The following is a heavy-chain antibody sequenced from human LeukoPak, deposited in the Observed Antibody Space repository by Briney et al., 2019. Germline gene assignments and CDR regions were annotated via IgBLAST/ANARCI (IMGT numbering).Heavy chain of an antibody. CDR2: ISGSGGST. CDR1: GFTFSSYA. J-gene: IGHJ4*02. CDR3: AKGQGYYGSGSYSFDY. D-gene: IGHD3-10*01. Sequence: GGSLRLSCAASGFTFSSYAMSWVRQAPGKGLEWVSAISGSGGSTYYADSVKGRFTISRDNAKNTPYLQMNSLRAEDTAVYYCAKGQGYYGSGSYSFDYWGQRTLVTVSS. V-gene: IGHV3-23*01.